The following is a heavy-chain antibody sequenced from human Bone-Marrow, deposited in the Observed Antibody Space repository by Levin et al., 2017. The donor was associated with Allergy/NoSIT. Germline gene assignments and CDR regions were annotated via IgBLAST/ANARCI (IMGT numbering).Heavy chain of an antibody. J-gene: IGHJ4*02. CDR2: LFWDDDK. V-gene: IGHV2-5*02. CDR1: GFSLSTYGVG. CDR3: AHTAQTVKGVYFFDF. D-gene: IGHD3-10*01. Sequence: SGPTLVKPTQTLTLTCSFSGFSLSTYGVGVGWIRQPPGKALEWFALLFWDDDKRFSPSLKNRLTVTKDSYRNQVVLTLTNMDPVDTATYYCAHTAQTVKGVYFFDFWGQGILVTVSS.